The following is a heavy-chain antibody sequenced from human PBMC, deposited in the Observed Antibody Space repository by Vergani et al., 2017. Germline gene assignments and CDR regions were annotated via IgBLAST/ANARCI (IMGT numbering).Heavy chain of an antibody. CDR2: INHSGST. CDR3: ARGSIAARPLDY. Sequence: QVQLQQWGAGLLKPSETLSLTCAVYGGSFSGYYWSWIRQPPGKGLEWIGEINHSGSTNYNPSLKSRVTISVDTSQNQFSLKLSSVTAADTAVYYCARGSIAARPLDYWGQGTLVTVSS. CDR1: GGSFSGYY. V-gene: IGHV4-34*01. D-gene: IGHD6-6*01. J-gene: IGHJ4*02.